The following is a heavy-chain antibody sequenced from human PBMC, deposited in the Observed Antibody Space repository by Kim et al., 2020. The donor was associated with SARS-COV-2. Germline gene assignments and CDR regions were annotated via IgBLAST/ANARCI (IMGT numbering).Heavy chain of an antibody. Sequence: ASVKVSCKASGYTFTSYYVHWVRQAPGQGLEWMGMIKPTGGSTTYSQKFQGRVSMIRDTSTTTVFMELSSLKSEDTAVFFCARGPLSLYIGMDVWGQGTTVTVSS. V-gene: IGHV1-46*01. D-gene: IGHD3-16*01. CDR1: GYTFTSYY. CDR2: IKPTGGST. CDR3: ARGPLSLYIGMDV. J-gene: IGHJ6*02.